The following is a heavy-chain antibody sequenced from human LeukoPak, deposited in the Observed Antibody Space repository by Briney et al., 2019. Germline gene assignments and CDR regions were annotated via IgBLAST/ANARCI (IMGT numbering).Heavy chain of an antibody. J-gene: IGHJ6*02. Sequence: ASVKVSCKASGYTFTAHYIHWVRQAPGQGLEWMGWISPHSGNTEFIQKIQGRVTMTRGTSIRTVYMELTRLRSDDTAVYYCAGESGGLRGVIIPAHLDVWGQGTAVTVSS. CDR2: ISPHSGNT. CDR1: GYTFTAHY. V-gene: IGHV1-2*02. D-gene: IGHD3-10*01. CDR3: AGESGGLRGVIIPAHLDV.